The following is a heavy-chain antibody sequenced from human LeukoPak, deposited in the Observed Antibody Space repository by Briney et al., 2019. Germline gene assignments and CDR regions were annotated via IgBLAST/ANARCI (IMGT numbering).Heavy chain of an antibody. D-gene: IGHD5-12*01. CDR3: AREKIVATTTLRGRVNWFDP. Sequence: ASVKVSCKASGYTFTGYYIHWVRQAPGQGFEWMGWINPNSGGTNCAQRFQDRVTMTTDTSISTAYMELSRLRSDDTAVYYCAREKIVATTTLRGRVNWFDPWGQGTLVTVSS. CDR1: GYTFTGYY. J-gene: IGHJ5*02. CDR2: INPNSGGT. V-gene: IGHV1-2*02.